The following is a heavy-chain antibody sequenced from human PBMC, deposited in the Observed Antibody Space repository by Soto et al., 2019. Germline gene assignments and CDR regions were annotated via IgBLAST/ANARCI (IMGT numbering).Heavy chain of an antibody. CDR3: ARDSGSGFDF. CDR1: GFKFGSYH. D-gene: IGHD2-15*01. V-gene: IGHV3-21*01. J-gene: IGHJ4*02. CDR2: ISASSSTI. Sequence: PGGSLRLSCAASGFKFGSYHMNWVRQAPGKGLECVSFISASSSTIYYGDSMKGRSTISRDNAKNALFLQVNRLRAEDTAVYYCARDSGSGFDFWGQGTLVTV.